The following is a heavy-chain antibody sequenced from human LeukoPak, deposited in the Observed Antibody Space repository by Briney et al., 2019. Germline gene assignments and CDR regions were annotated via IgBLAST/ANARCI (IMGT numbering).Heavy chain of an antibody. CDR2: IIPIFGTA. CDR1: GYTFTSYY. CDR3: ARGRDYGDYDDYYYYMDV. J-gene: IGHJ6*03. V-gene: IGHV1-69*13. D-gene: IGHD4-17*01. Sequence: SVKVSCKASGYTFTSYYMHWVRQAPGQGLEWMGGIIPIFGTANYAQKFQGRVTITADESTSTAYMELSSLRSEDTAVYYCARGRDYGDYDDYYYYMDVWGKGTTVTISS.